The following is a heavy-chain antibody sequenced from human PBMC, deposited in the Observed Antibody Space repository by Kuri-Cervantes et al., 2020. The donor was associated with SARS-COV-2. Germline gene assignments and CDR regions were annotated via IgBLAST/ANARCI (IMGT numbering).Heavy chain of an antibody. CDR1: GGTFSSYA. V-gene: IGHV1-69*05. CDR3: ARDLGDGYNFAGDAFDI. Sequence: SVKVSCKASGGTFSSYAISWVRQAPGQGLEWMGGIIPIFGTANYAQKFQGRVTVTTDESTSTAYMELSSLRSEDTAVYYCARDLGDGYNFAGDAFDIWGQGTMVTVSS. CDR2: IIPIFGTA. J-gene: IGHJ3*02. D-gene: IGHD5-24*01.